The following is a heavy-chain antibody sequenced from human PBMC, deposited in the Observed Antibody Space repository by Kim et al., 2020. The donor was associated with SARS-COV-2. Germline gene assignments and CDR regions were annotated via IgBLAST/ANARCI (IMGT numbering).Heavy chain of an antibody. CDR1: GGSISSYY. J-gene: IGHJ5*02. Sequence: SETLSLTCTVSGGSISSYYWSWIRQPPGKGLEWIGYIYYSGSTNYNPSLKSRVTISVDTSKNQFSLKLSSVTAADTAVYYCAGHLEEVNWFDPWGQGTLVTVSS. CDR3: AGHLEEVNWFDP. V-gene: IGHV4-59*01. CDR2: IYYSGST.